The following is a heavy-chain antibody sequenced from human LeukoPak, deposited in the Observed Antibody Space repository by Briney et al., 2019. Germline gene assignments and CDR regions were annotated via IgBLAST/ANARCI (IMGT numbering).Heavy chain of an antibody. D-gene: IGHD3-10*01. CDR3: ARSSYYYAADALDI. J-gene: IGHJ3*02. CDR2: ITNSGNSR. Sequence: PGGSLRLSCAASGFNFSDHFMSWIRQAPGRGLEWVSYITNSGNSRYYADSVKGRFTISRDNAKNSLYLQMNSLRAEDTAVYYCARSSYYYAADALDIWGQGTMVTVSS. V-gene: IGHV3-11*01. CDR1: GFNFSDHF.